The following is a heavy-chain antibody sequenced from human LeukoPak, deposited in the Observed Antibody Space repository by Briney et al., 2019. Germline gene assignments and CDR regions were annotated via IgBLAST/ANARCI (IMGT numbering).Heavy chain of an antibody. D-gene: IGHD2-21*02. CDR2: IRSKAYGGTT. V-gene: IGHV3-49*03. CDR1: GFTFGDYA. J-gene: IGHJ4*02. CDR3: TRVRMIRVVVTARFDY. Sequence: PGGSLRLSCTASGFTFGDYAMSWFRQAPGKGLEWVAFIRSKAYGGTTEYAASVKGRFTISRDDSKSIAYLQMNSLKTEDTAVYYCTRVRMIRVVVTARFDYWGQGTLVTVSS.